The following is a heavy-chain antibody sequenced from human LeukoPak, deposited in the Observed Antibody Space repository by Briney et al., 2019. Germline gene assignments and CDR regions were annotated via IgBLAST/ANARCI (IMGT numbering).Heavy chain of an antibody. V-gene: IGHV3-23*01. D-gene: IGHD5-18*01. J-gene: IGHJ4*02. CDR3: ARGVSGYSYGSRFDY. Sequence: GGSLRLSCAASGFTFSSYAMSWVRQAPGKGLEWVSAISGSGGSTYYADSVKGRFTTSRDNSKNTLYLQMNSLRAEDTAVYYCARGVSGYSYGSRFDYWGQGTLVTVSS. CDR2: ISGSGGST. CDR1: GFTFSSYA.